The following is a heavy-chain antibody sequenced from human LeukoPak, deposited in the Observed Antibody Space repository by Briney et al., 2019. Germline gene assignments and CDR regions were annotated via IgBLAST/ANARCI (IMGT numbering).Heavy chain of an antibody. CDR1: GGSFSGYY. D-gene: IGHD2-15*01. CDR3: ARSAVVVVAATTGAFDI. Sequence: NTSETLSLTCAVYGGSFSGYYWSWIRQPPGKGLKWIGEINHSGSTNYNPSLKSRVTISVDTSKNQFSLKLSSVTVADTAVYYCARSAVVVVAATTGAFDIWGQGTMVTVSS. V-gene: IGHV4-34*01. CDR2: INHSGST. J-gene: IGHJ3*02.